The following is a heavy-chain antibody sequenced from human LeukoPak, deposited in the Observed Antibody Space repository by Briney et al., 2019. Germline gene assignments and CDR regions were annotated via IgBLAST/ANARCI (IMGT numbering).Heavy chain of an antibody. D-gene: IGHD6-13*01. Sequence: AGGSLRLSCAAAGFTFSSYAMSWVRQAPGKGLEWGSAISGSGGSTYYADSVKGRFTISRDNSKNTLYLQMNSLRAEDTAVYYCAKSVAAAGLDYWGQGTLVTVSS. CDR3: AKSVAAAGLDY. J-gene: IGHJ4*02. CDR1: GFTFSSYA. CDR2: ISGSGGST. V-gene: IGHV3-23*01.